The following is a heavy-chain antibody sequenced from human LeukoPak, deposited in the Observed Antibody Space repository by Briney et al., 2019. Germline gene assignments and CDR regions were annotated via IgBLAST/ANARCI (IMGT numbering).Heavy chain of an antibody. J-gene: IGHJ5*02. CDR1: GFTFSSYA. V-gene: IGHV3-30-3*01. CDR2: ISYDGSNK. Sequence: GRSLRLSCAASGFTFSSYAMHWVRQAPGKGLEWVAVISYDGSNKYYADSVKGRFTISRDNSKNTLYLQMNSLRAEDTAVYYCARDYYDSSGLLDPWGQGTLVTVSS. CDR3: ARDYYDSSGLLDP. D-gene: IGHD3-22*01.